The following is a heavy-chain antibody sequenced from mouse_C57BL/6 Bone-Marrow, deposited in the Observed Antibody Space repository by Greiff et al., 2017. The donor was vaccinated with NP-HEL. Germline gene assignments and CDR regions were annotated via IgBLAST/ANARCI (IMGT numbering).Heavy chain of an antibody. CDR2: INPSNGGT. CDR1: GYTFTSYW. CDR3: ARDRNYYYGSGEYFDV. Sequence: VQLQQPGTELVKPGASVKLSCKASGYTFTSYWMHWVKQRPGQGLEWIGNINPSNGGTNYNEKFKSKATLTVDKSSSTAYMQLSSLTSEDSAVYYCARDRNYYYGSGEYFDVWGTGTTVTVSS. D-gene: IGHD1-1*01. V-gene: IGHV1-53*01. J-gene: IGHJ1*03.